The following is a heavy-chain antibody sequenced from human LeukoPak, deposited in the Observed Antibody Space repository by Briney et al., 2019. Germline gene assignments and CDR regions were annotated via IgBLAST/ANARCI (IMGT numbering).Heavy chain of an antibody. Sequence: GGSLRLSCAASGFTFSSYAMSWVRQAPGKGLEWVSAISGSGGSTYYADSVKGRFSISRDNAKNTLYLQMNSLRAEDTAVYYCARGAYDFWSGSDAFDIWGQGTMVTVSS. J-gene: IGHJ3*02. D-gene: IGHD3-3*01. V-gene: IGHV3-23*01. CDR1: GFTFSSYA. CDR3: ARGAYDFWSGSDAFDI. CDR2: ISGSGGST.